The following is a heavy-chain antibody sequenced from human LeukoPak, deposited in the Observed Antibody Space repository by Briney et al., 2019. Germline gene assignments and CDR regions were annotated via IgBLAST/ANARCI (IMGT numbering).Heavy chain of an antibody. CDR2: IYSSGST. CDR1: GGSISSGSYY. Sequence: QVQLQESGPGLVKPSQTLSLTCTVSGGSISSGSYYWSWIRQPAGKGLEWVGRIYSSGSTNYNPCITSRVTISVDTSKNHFSLKLSSVTAADTSVYYCARDSILSYYMDVWGKGTTVTVSS. D-gene: IGHD2/OR15-2a*01. V-gene: IGHV4-61*02. CDR3: ARDSILSYYMDV. J-gene: IGHJ6*03.